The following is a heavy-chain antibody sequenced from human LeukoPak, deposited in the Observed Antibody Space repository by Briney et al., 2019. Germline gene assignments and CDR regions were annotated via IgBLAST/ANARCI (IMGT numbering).Heavy chain of an antibody. J-gene: IGHJ3*02. CDR3: ARHRAEMATITDDTFDM. D-gene: IGHD5-24*01. V-gene: IGHV4-4*09. CDR2: FYTSGNT. Sequence: LRLSCAASGFTFSDYYMSWIRQAPGKGLEWIGYFYTSGNTHQNPSLKSRVTMSIDASKNQFSLRLSSMTAADTAVYYCARHRAEMATITDDTFDMWGQGTMVTVSS. CDR1: GFTFSDYY.